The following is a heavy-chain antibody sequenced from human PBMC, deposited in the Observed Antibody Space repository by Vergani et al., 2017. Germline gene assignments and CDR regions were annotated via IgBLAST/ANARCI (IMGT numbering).Heavy chain of an antibody. CDR1: GFTFSDYY. CDR3: ARDYCSSTSCYYAFDI. Sequence: VQLVESGGGLVQPGRSLRLSCAASGFTFSDYYMSWIRQAPGKGLEWVSYISSSGSTIYYADSVKGRFTISRDNAKNSLYLQMNSLRAEDTAVYYCARDYCSSTSCYYAFDIWGQGKMVTVSS. V-gene: IGHV3-11*01. D-gene: IGHD2-2*01. J-gene: IGHJ3*02. CDR2: ISSSGSTI.